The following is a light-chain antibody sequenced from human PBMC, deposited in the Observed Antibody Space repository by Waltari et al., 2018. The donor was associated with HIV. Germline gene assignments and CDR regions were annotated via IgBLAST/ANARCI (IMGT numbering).Light chain of an antibody. V-gene: IGKV3-20*01. CDR2: GAS. CDR1: QTVSDNN. Sequence: IVLTQSPGTLSLSPGERATLSCRASQTVSDNNFAWYQPKPGQVPRLLIYGASSRATGIPDRCSGSASGTEFTLTISRLDPEDVAVYYCQQYDASGRFTFGPGTRVHIK. CDR3: QQYDASGRFT. J-gene: IGKJ3*01.